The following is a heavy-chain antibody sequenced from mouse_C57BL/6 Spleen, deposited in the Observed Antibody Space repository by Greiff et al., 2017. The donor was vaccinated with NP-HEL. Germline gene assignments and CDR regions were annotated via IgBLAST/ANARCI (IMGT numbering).Heavy chain of an antibody. Sequence: EVQLVESGGGLVQPKGSLKLSCAASGFSFNTYAMNWVRQAPGKGLEWVARIRSKSNNYATYYADSVKDRFTISRDDSESMLYLQMNNLKTEDTAMYYCVRHDYDGAWYFDVWGTGTTVTVSS. CDR3: VRHDYDGAWYFDV. J-gene: IGHJ1*03. D-gene: IGHD2-4*01. V-gene: IGHV10-1*01. CDR2: IRSKSNNYAT. CDR1: GFSFNTYA.